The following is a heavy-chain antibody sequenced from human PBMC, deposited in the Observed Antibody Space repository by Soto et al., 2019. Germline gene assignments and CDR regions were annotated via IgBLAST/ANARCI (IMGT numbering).Heavy chain of an antibody. D-gene: IGHD3-22*01. J-gene: IGHJ2*01. V-gene: IGHV1-58*01. Sequence: SVKVSCKASGFTFTRSAVQWLRQARGQRLEWIGWIVVGSGNTDNAQKFQERVSITRDTSTSTVYMELSSLRSEDTAVYYCAADVPAPRINMNPSDWYFDVWGRGTLVTVSS. CDR3: AADVPAPRINMNPSDWYFDV. CDR2: IVVGSGNT. CDR1: GFTFTRSA.